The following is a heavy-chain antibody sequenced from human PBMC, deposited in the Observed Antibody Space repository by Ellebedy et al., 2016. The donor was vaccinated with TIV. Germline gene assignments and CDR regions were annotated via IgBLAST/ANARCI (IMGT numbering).Heavy chain of an antibody. Sequence: SETLSLTXAVYGGSFSGYYWTWIRQPPGRGLEWIGEINHSGSTNYNPSLKSRVTVSVDTSKNQFSLKLSSVTAADTAVYYCARGLIAVASSLFFDWWGQGTLVTVSS. V-gene: IGHV4-34*01. CDR3: ARGLIAVASSLFFDW. CDR1: GGSFSGYY. D-gene: IGHD6-19*01. CDR2: INHSGST. J-gene: IGHJ4*02.